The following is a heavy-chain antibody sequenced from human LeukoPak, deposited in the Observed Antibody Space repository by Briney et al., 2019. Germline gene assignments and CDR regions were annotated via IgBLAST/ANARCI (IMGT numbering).Heavy chain of an antibody. J-gene: IGHJ4*02. Sequence: GGSLSLSCAASGFTFDDYGMTWVRQAPGKGLEWVSGITWNGGSTGYADSVKGRFTISRDNAKNSLYLQMNSLRDEDTAVYYCAREDFYGSGSHWGQGTLVTVSS. V-gene: IGHV3-20*04. CDR1: GFTFDDYG. CDR3: AREDFYGSGSH. D-gene: IGHD3-10*01. CDR2: ITWNGGST.